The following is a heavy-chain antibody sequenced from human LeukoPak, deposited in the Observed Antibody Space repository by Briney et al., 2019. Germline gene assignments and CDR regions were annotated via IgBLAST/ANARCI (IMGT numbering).Heavy chain of an antibody. CDR2: IRYDGSNK. CDR1: GLTFSSYG. J-gene: IGHJ4*02. V-gene: IGHV3-30*02. CDR3: AKDRYSGSYHFDY. Sequence: PGGSLRLSCAASGLTFSSYGTHWVPHAPGKRLWWVAFIRYDGSNKYYADSVKGRFTISRDNSKNTLSLKMNSLRAEDTAVYYCAKDRYSGSYHFDYWGQGTLVTVSS. D-gene: IGHD1-26*01.